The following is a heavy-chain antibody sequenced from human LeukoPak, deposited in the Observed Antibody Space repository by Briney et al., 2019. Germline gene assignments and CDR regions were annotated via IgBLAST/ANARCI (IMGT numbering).Heavy chain of an antibody. CDR1: GDSSGSISSSSYY. V-gene: IGHV4-39*01. Sequence: SETLSLTCTVSGDSSGSISSSSYYWSWIRQPPGKGLEWIGEINHSGSTNYNPPLKSRVTISVDTSKNQFSLKLSSVTAADTAVYYCARHRPRWCSSTSCYWIPRGWFDPWGQGTLVTVSS. CDR2: INHSGST. J-gene: IGHJ5*02. CDR3: ARHRPRWCSSTSCYWIPRGWFDP. D-gene: IGHD2-2*01.